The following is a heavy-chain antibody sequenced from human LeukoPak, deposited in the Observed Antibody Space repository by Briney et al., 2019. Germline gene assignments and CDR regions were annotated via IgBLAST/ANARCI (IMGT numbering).Heavy chain of an antibody. V-gene: IGHV3-66*02. CDR2: IYSGGST. CDR1: GFTVSSNY. J-gene: IGHJ4*02. CDR3: ARDRRYCSGGSCHNWFDY. Sequence: GGSLRLSCAASGFTVSSNYMSWVRQAPGKGLEWVSVIYSGGSTYYADSVKGRFTISRDNSKNTLYLQVNSLRAEDTAVYYCARDRRYCSGGSCHNWFDYWGQGTLVTVSS. D-gene: IGHD2-15*01.